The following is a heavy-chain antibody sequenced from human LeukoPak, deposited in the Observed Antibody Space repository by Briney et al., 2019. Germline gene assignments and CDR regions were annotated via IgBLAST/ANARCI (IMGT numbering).Heavy chain of an antibody. Sequence: ASVKVSCKASGYTFTINYIHWVRQAPGQGLEWMGMIYPRDDSTSYTQKFQGRVTVTSNTTTTTVHMQLSRLRSEDTAVYYCARYQEGFDYWGQGTLVTVSS. J-gene: IGHJ4*02. V-gene: IGHV1-46*01. CDR1: GYTFTINY. CDR2: IYPRDDST. CDR3: ARYQEGFDY.